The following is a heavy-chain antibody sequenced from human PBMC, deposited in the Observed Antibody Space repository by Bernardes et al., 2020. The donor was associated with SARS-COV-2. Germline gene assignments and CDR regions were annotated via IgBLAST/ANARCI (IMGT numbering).Heavy chain of an antibody. CDR2: ISAYNGNT. Sequence: ASVKVSCKASGYTFTSYGISWVRQAPGQGLEWMGWISAYNGNTNYAQKLQGRVTMTTDTSTSTAYMELRSLRSDDTAVYYCARDGANQCSWYYDFWSGYQFPHDYYYGMDVWGQGTTVTVSS. J-gene: IGHJ6*02. V-gene: IGHV1-18*04. CDR3: ARDGANQCSWYYDFWSGYQFPHDYYYGMDV. CDR1: GYTFTSYG. D-gene: IGHD3-3*01.